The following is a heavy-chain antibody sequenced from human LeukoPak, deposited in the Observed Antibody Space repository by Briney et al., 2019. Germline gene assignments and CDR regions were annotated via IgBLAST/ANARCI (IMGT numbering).Heavy chain of an antibody. CDR3: ARDRSRMVRGIDALDL. V-gene: IGHV3-11*01. Sequence: GGSLRLSCAASGFTFNDCYMNWIRQAPGKGLEWVSYISSSGSTRYYADSLKGRFTISRDNAGNSLYLQMDSLRADDTAVCYCARDRSRMVRGIDALDLWGQGTMVTVSS. CDR2: ISSSGSTR. J-gene: IGHJ3*01. CDR1: GFTFNDCY. D-gene: IGHD3-10*01.